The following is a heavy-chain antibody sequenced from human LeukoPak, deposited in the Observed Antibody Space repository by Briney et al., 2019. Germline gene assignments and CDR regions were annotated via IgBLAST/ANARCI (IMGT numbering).Heavy chain of an antibody. Sequence: ASVKVSCEASGYTSTSYGISWVRQAPGQGLEWMGWISAYNGNTNYAQKLQGRVTMTTDTSTSTAYMELRSLRSDDTAVYYCARDCSGGSCYFRPWGQGTLVTVSS. D-gene: IGHD2-15*01. V-gene: IGHV1-18*01. J-gene: IGHJ5*02. CDR3: ARDCSGGSCYFRP. CDR1: GYTSTSYG. CDR2: ISAYNGNT.